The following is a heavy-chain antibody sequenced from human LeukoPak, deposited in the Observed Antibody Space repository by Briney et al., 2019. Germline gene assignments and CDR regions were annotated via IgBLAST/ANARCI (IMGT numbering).Heavy chain of an antibody. CDR2: IYTSGST. CDR3: ARDKVNYYYYMDV. Sequence: SETLSLTCTVSGGSISSGSYYWSWIRQPAGKGLEWIGRIYTSGSTNYNPSLKSRVTISVDTFKNQFSLKLSSVTAADTAVYYCARDKVNYYYYMDVWGKGTTVTVSS. J-gene: IGHJ6*03. CDR1: GGSISSGSYY. D-gene: IGHD2-21*01. V-gene: IGHV4-61*02.